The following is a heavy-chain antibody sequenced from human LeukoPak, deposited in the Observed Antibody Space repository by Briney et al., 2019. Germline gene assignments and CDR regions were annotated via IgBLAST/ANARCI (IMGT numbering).Heavy chain of an antibody. D-gene: IGHD3-3*01. J-gene: IGHJ4*02. V-gene: IGHV4-34*01. CDR2: INHSGST. CDR1: GGSFSGYY. CDR3: ARRLRFLEWLPHQ. Sequence: MSSETLSLTCAVYGGSFSGYYWSWIRQPPGKGLEWIGEINHSGSTNYNPSLKSRVTISVDTSKNQFSLKLSSVTAADTAVYYCARRLRFLEWLPHQGGQGTLVTVSS.